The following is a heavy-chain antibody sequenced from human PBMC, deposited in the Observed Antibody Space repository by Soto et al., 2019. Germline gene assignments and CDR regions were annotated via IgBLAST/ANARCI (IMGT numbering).Heavy chain of an antibody. CDR2: IKQDESEK. CDR3: VRDVGFDYVN. CDR1: GYSFSSYW. V-gene: IGHV3-7*01. J-gene: IGHJ4*02. Sequence: EVQLVESGGGLVQPGGSLRISCKGSGYSFSSYWMSWVRQAPGKGLEWVASIKQDESEKYYVDSVKGRFTISRDNVDDSVFLQMNRLSAEDTAVYFCVRDVGFDYVNWGQGTLVTVSS. D-gene: IGHD3-16*01.